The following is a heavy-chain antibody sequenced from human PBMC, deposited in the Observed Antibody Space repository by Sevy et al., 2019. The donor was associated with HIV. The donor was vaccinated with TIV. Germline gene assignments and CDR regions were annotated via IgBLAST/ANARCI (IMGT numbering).Heavy chain of an antibody. D-gene: IGHD1-26*01. J-gene: IGHJ5*02. CDR2: ISGSGGST. CDR3: AKDQRPRVGASWFDP. CDR1: GFTFSSYA. V-gene: IGHV3-23*01. Sequence: GGSLRLSCAASGFTFSSYAMSWVRQAPGKGLEWVSGISGSGGSTYYADSVKGRFTISRDNSKNTLYLQMNSLRGEDTAVYYCAKDQRPRVGASWFDPWGQGTLVTVSS.